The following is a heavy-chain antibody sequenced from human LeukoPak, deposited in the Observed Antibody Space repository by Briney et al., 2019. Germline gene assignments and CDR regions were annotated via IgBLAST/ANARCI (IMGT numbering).Heavy chain of an antibody. CDR1: GYSINSGYY. CDR2: IYHSGST. D-gene: IGHD2-15*01. CDR3: ARGGVVAAPGDAFDI. Sequence: SETLSLTCSVSGYSINSGYYRGWIRQPPGKGLDWIGSIYHSGSTYYNSSLKSRVTISVDTSKNQFSLKLNSVTAADTAVYYCARGGVVAAPGDAFDIWGQGTMVTVSS. J-gene: IGHJ3*02. V-gene: IGHV4-38-2*02.